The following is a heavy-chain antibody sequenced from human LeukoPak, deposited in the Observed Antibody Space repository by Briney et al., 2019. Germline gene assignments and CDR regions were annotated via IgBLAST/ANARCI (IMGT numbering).Heavy chain of an antibody. J-gene: IGHJ3*02. D-gene: IGHD1-1*01. CDR3: TRLGYGI. CDR1: GFTFSVST. V-gene: IGHV3-73*01. CDR2: IRSKPNFYAT. Sequence: GGSLRLSCAASGFTFSVSTIHWVRQASGKGLEWVGRIRSKPNFYATAYAASVKGRFTISRDDSKNTAYLQMNNVKAEDMAVYYCTRLGYGIWGQGTMVTVSS.